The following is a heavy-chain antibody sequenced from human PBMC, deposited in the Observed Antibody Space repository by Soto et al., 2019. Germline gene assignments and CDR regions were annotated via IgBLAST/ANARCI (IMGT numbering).Heavy chain of an antibody. CDR2: IHYSGST. D-gene: IGHD3-10*01. J-gene: IGHJ6*02. Sequence: SETLSLTCTVSGDSISSGGYYWSWIRQLPGKGLEWIGYIHYSGSTYHNPSLKSRVTISVDTSKNQFSLKLSSVTAADTAVYYCAKRGFDYYGMDVWGQGTTVTVSS. CDR1: GDSISSGGYY. V-gene: IGHV4-31*03. CDR3: AKRGFDYYGMDV.